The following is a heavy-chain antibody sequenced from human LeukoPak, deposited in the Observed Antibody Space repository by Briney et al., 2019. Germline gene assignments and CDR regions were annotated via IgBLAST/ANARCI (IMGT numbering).Heavy chain of an antibody. CDR3: AVLGITMIGGV. V-gene: IGHV3-11*04. D-gene: IGHD3-10*02. J-gene: IGHJ6*04. CDR2: ISSRSSNK. CDR1: GFTFSNHY. Sequence: GGSLRLSCAASGFTFSNHYMSWIRQAPGKGLVWVSYISSRSSNKYYADSVKGRFTISRDNAKNSLYLQMNSLRAEDTAVYYCAVLGITMIGGVWGKGTTVTISS.